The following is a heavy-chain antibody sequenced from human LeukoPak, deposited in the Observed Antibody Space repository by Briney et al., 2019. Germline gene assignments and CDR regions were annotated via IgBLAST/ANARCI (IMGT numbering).Heavy chain of an antibody. J-gene: IGHJ4*02. V-gene: IGHV1-69*06. CDR3: ARVKNYYDSSGYIDY. CDR1: GYTFTSYG. CDR2: IIPIFGTA. D-gene: IGHD3-22*01. Sequence: ASVKVSCKASGYTFTSYGISWVRQAPGQGLEWMGGIIPIFGTANYAQKFQGRVTITADKSTSTAYMELSSLRSEDTAVYYCARVKNYYDSSGYIDYWGQGTLVTVSS.